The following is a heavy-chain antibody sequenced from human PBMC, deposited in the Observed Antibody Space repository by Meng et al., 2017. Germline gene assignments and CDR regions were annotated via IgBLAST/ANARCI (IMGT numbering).Heavy chain of an antibody. V-gene: IGHV3-15*01. CDR2: IKSKTDGGTT. D-gene: IGHD5-12*01. J-gene: IGHJ6*02. CDR1: GSSFSNAW. Sequence: GESLKFSCAASGSSFSNAWMSWVRQAPGKGPEWVGRIKSKTDGGTTDYAARVRGRFTISRDDSKNTLYLQMNSLKTEDTAVYYCTTSVVATAYYYYYYGMDVWGRGTTVTVSS. CDR3: TTSVVATAYYYYYYGMDV.